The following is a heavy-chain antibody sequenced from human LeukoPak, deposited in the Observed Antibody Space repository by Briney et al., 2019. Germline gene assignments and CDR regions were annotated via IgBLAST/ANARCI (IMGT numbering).Heavy chain of an antibody. Sequence: GGSLRLSCAGSGFIFSTAWMSWVRQAPGKGLEWVAVISYDGSNKYYADSVKGRFTISRDNSKNTLYLQMNSLRAEDTAVYYCAGDYCSSTSCYGPEPYYYYYYMDVWGKGTTVTISS. CDR3: AGDYCSSTSCYGPEPYYYYYYMDV. V-gene: IGHV3-30*03. CDR1: GFIFSTAW. CDR2: ISYDGSNK. D-gene: IGHD2-2*01. J-gene: IGHJ6*03.